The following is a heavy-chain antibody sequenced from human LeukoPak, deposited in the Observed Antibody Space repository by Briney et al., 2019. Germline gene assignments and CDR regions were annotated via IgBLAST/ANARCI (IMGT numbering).Heavy chain of an antibody. Sequence: GGSLRLSCAASGFTFSSYAMSWVRQAPGKGLEWVSAISGSGGSTYYADSVMGRFTISRDSSENTLYLQMNSLRAEDTAVYYCAKSRDCSGGSCYHPDYWGQGTLVTVSS. D-gene: IGHD2-15*01. J-gene: IGHJ4*02. CDR1: GFTFSSYA. CDR2: ISGSGGST. CDR3: AKSRDCSGGSCYHPDY. V-gene: IGHV3-23*01.